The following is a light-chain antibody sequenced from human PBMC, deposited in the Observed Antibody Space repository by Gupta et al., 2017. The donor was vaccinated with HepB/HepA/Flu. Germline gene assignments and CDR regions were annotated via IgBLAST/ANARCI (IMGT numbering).Light chain of an antibody. J-gene: IGKJ4*01. CDR3: QHYHGSPFI. Sequence: DIVMSHSPDSLTVSLGERATINCKSSQSVLNNSNNKNSIAWYQQKPGQPPKLLIYWASTRESGVPDRFSGSGSETDFTLSISNLQAEDVAVYYCQHYHGSPFIFGGGTKVEIK. CDR2: WAS. V-gene: IGKV4-1*01. CDR1: QSVLNNSNNKNS.